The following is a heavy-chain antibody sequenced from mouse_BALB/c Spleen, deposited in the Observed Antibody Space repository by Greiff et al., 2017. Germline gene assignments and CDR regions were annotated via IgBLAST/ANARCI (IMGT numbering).Heavy chain of an antibody. J-gene: IGHJ1*01. D-gene: IGHD2-1*01. CDR1: GYTFTSYC. Sequence: VQLQQPGAELVKPGASVKLSCKASGYTFTSYCMNWVKQRPGQGLEWIGEIKPSNGRTNYNEKFKSKATLTVDKSSSTAYMQLSSLTSEDSAVDYCGVIYGSDVDWYFDVWGAGTTVTVSS. CDR3: GVIYGSDVDWYFDV. CDR2: IKPSNGRT. V-gene: IGHV1S81*02.